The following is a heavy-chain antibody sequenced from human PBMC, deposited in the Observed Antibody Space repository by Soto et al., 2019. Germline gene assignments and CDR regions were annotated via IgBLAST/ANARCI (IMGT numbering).Heavy chain of an antibody. D-gene: IGHD5-12*01. J-gene: IGHJ5*02. CDR3: ARAVHSGYDYWFDP. CDR1: GYTFTSYG. Sequence: ASVKGYCKASGYTFTSYGISWVRQAPGQGLEWMGWISAYNGNTNYAQKLQGRVTMTTDTSTSTAYMELRSLRSDDTAVYYCARAVHSGYDYWFDPWGQGTLVTVSS. CDR2: ISAYNGNT. V-gene: IGHV1-18*04.